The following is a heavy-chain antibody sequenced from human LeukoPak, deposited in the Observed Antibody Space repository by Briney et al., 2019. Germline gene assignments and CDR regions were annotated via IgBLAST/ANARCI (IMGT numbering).Heavy chain of an antibody. Sequence: GGSLKLSCAASGFRFSGSAMHWVRQASGKGLEWVGRIRNKTNNYATAYGASVKGRFTISRDDSRNTAYLRMNSLKTEDTAVYYCTKSGLDYWGQGTLVTVSS. J-gene: IGHJ4*02. CDR2: IRNKTNNYAT. D-gene: IGHD5-12*01. V-gene: IGHV3-73*01. CDR1: GFRFSGSA. CDR3: TKSGLDY.